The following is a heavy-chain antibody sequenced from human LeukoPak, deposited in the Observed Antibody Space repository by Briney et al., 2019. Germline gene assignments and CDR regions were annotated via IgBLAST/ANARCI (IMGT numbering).Heavy chain of an antibody. Sequence: GGSLRLSCAASGFTVSSNYMSWVRQAPGKGLEWVSVIYSGGSTYYADSVKGRFTISRDNSKNTLYLQMNSLRAEDTAVYYCAREYYDFWSGSFQHWGQGTLVPVSS. CDR2: IYSGGST. CDR1: GFTVSSNY. J-gene: IGHJ1*01. D-gene: IGHD3-3*01. V-gene: IGHV3-66*02. CDR3: AREYYDFWSGSFQH.